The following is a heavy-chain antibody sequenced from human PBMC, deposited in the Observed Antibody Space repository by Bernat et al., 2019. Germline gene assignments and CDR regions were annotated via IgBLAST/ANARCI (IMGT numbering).Heavy chain of an antibody. J-gene: IGHJ4*02. V-gene: IGHV4-39*01. D-gene: IGHD6-19*01. Sequence: QLHLQESGPGLVKASETLSLTCTVSGASISSTSYYWGWIRQPPGKGLEWIGTMYNGGSTYYNPSLKSRVTKSVDTSKNQFSLKLSSVTATDTAVYYCARMGGSGWPQADYGGQGTLVTVSS. CDR2: MYNGGST. CDR3: ARMGGSGWPQADY. CDR1: GASISSTSYY.